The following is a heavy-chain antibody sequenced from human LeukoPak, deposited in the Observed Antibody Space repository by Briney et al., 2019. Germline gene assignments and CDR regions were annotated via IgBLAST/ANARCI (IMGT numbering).Heavy chain of an antibody. V-gene: IGHV3-53*01. Sequence: PGGSLRLSCMVSEFTFNYTYMSWVRQAPGRGLEWVSIIQSDGSIYQADSVKGRFSISGDNSRTTIFLHMKSLRAEDTAIYYCARGIFQRYWYFDLWGRGTLVTVSS. CDR2: IQSDGSI. J-gene: IGHJ2*01. D-gene: IGHD2/OR15-2a*01. CDR3: ARGIFQRYWYFDL. CDR1: EFTFNYTY.